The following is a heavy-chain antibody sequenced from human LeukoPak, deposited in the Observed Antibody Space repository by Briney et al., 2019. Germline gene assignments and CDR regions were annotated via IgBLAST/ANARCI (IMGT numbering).Heavy chain of an antibody. J-gene: IGHJ6*02. CDR1: GGTFSSYA. V-gene: IGHV1-69*13. D-gene: IGHD4-23*01. CDR3: ARDPGGNSMHYYGMDV. Sequence: SVKVSCKASGGTFSSYAISWVREAPGQGREWMGGIIPIFGTANYAQKFQGRVTITADESTSTAYMELSSMRSEYKAVYYCARDPGGNSMHYYGMDVWGQGTTVTVSS. CDR2: IIPIFGTA.